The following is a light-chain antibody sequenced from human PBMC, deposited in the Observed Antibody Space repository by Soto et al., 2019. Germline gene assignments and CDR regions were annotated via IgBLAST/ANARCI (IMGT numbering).Light chain of an antibody. CDR3: EQYYSTPLT. CDR2: RAS. V-gene: IGKV4-1*01. J-gene: IGKJ4*01. CDR1: QSVLYRSNNRTY. Sequence: DIVMTQSPDSLHVYLGERATINCKSSQSVLYRSNNRTYLAWYQQKPGQPPKLLIYRASTRESGVPDRFSGSGSGTDFTLTISSLQAEDVAVYYCEQYYSTPLTFGGGTKVEIK.